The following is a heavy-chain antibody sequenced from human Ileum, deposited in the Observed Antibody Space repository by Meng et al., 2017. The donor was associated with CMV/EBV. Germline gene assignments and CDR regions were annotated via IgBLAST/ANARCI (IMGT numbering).Heavy chain of an antibody. Sequence: LSCAASGYTFSSYWMHWVRQAPGKGLVWVSRINSDGSSTSYADSVKGRFTISRDNAKNTLYLQMNSLRAEDTAVYYCARAGDGGNDYWAQGTLVTVSS. J-gene: IGHJ4*02. CDR2: INSDGSST. D-gene: IGHD4-23*01. V-gene: IGHV3-74*01. CDR3: ARAGDGGNDY. CDR1: GYTFSSYW.